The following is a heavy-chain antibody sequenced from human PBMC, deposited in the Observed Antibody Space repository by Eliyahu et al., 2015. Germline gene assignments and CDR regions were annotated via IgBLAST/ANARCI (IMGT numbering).Heavy chain of an antibody. CDR2: MSYDGSDK. V-gene: IGHV3-30*18. Sequence: SPGKGLEWVTFMSYDGSDKYYADSVKGRFSISRDNSKNTLYLQMSSLRAEDTAVYYCAKDRAPYSSGRNYFDYWGQGTLVTVSS. J-gene: IGHJ4*02. D-gene: IGHD6-19*01. CDR3: AKDRAPYSSGRNYFDY.